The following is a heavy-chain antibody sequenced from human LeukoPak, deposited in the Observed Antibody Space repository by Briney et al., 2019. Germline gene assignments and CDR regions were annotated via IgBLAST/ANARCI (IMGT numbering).Heavy chain of an antibody. CDR1: GGSLSCYY. J-gene: IGHJ4*02. CDR3: ARHHTIQTGTGVFYY. Sequence: SETLSLTCTVSGGSLSCYYWSWIRQPPGKGLEWIGYIYYSGYTNYNPSLKSRVTISVDTSKNQFSLMLSSVTAADTAMYYCARHHTIQTGTGVFYYWGQGTLVTVSS. CDR2: IYYSGYT. D-gene: IGHD1/OR15-1a*01. V-gene: IGHV4-59*08.